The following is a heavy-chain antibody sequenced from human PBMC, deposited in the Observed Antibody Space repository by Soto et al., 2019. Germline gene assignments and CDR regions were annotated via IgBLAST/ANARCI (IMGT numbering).Heavy chain of an antibody. CDR1: GGTFSSYA. D-gene: IGHD3-22*01. J-gene: IGHJ6*02. Sequence: SVKVSCKASGGTFSSYAISWVRQAPGQGLEWMGGIIPIFGTANYAQKFQGRVTITADESTSTAYMELSSLRSEDTAVYYCASAYYYDSSGYYPHLGYYYGMDVWG. V-gene: IGHV1-69*13. CDR2: IIPIFGTA. CDR3: ASAYYYDSSGYYPHLGYYYGMDV.